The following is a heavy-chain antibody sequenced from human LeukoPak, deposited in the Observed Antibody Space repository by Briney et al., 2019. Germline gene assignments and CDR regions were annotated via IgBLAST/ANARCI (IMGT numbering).Heavy chain of an antibody. CDR3: AGTIFGVVKFSGALDI. CDR2: IYYSGST. CDR1: GGSISSSSYY. J-gene: IGHJ3*02. D-gene: IGHD3-3*01. V-gene: IGHV4-39*01. Sequence: SETLSLTCTVSGGSISSSSYYWGWIRQPPGKGLEWIGSIYYSGSTYYNPSLKSRVTISVDTSKNQFSLKLSSVTAADTAVYYCAGTIFGVVKFSGALDIWGQGTMVTVSS.